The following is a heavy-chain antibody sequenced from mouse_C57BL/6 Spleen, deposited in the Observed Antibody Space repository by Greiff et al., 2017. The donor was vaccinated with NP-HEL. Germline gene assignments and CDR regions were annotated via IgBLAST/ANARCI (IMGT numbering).Heavy chain of an antibody. CDR1: GYTFTSYW. CDR3: ARNDYDVSYAMDY. D-gene: IGHD2-4*01. V-gene: IGHV1-55*01. Sequence: QVQLQQPGAELVKPGASVKLSCKASGYTFTSYWITWVKQRPGQGLEWIGDIYPGSGSTNYNEKFKSKATLTGDTSSSTAYLQLSSLTSEDSAVYYCARNDYDVSYAMDYWGQGTSVTVSS. J-gene: IGHJ4*01. CDR2: IYPGSGST.